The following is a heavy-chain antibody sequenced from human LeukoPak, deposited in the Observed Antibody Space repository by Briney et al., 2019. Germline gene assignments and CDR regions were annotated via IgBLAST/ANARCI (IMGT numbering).Heavy chain of an antibody. Sequence: PSETLSLTCTVSGGSISSYYWSWIRQPPGKELEWIGYIYYSRSTNYNPSLKSRVTISVDTSKNQFSLKVSSVTAADTAVYYCARDKGSNPFDYWGQGTLVTVSS. CDR1: GGSISSYY. V-gene: IGHV4-59*12. CDR2: IYYSRST. J-gene: IGHJ4*02. CDR3: ARDKGSNPFDY. D-gene: IGHD4-11*01.